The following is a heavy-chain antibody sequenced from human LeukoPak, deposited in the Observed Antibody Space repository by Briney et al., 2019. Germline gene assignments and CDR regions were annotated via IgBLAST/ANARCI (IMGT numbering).Heavy chain of an antibody. D-gene: IGHD2-8*01. CDR1: GFTFSSYA. Sequence: GGSLRLSCAASGFTFSSYAMIWVRQAPGKGLEWAANIKEDGTHKYYVGSVRGRSTISRDNAKNSLYLQMNSLRAEDTAIYYCAREARGTRAAFDVWGQGTMVTVFS. V-gene: IGHV3-7*01. CDR3: AREARGTRAAFDV. CDR2: IKEDGTHK. J-gene: IGHJ3*01.